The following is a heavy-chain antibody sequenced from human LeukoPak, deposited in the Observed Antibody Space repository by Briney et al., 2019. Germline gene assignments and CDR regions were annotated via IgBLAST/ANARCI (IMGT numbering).Heavy chain of an antibody. CDR2: INPNSGGT. CDR1: GYTFTGYY. Sequence: ASVKVSCKASGYTFTGYYMHWLRQAPGQGLEWMGWINPNSGGTNYAQKFQGRVTMTRDTSISTAYMELSRLRSDDTAVYYCARDWAPYDSSAFDIWGQGTMVTVSS. D-gene: IGHD3-22*01. CDR3: ARDWAPYDSSAFDI. J-gene: IGHJ3*02. V-gene: IGHV1-2*02.